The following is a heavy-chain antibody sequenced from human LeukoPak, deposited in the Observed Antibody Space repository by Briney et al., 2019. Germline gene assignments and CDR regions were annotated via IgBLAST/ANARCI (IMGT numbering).Heavy chain of an antibody. CDR1: GGSISSRSNY. CDR2: IYYSGGT. Sequence: SETLSLTCTVSGGSISSRSNYWGWIRQPPGKGLEWIGSIYYSGGTNYNPSLKGRVTISVDTSKNQFSLKLSSVTAADTAVYYCARAYDSSGYDGFDIWGQGTMVTVSS. CDR3: ARAYDSSGYDGFDI. J-gene: IGHJ3*02. V-gene: IGHV4-39*07. D-gene: IGHD3-22*01.